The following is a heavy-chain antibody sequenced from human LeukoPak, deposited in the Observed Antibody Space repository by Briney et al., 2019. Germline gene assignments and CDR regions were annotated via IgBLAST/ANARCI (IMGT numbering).Heavy chain of an antibody. CDR1: GYIVTDYY. Sequence: ASVKVSCKASGYIVTDYYMHWVRQAPGQGLEWMGIINPSGGSTSYAQKFQGRVTMTRDTSTSTVYMELSSLRSEDTAVYYCARSGGSSGSFDYWGQGTLVTVSS. D-gene: IGHD3-22*01. CDR3: ARSGGSSGSFDY. CDR2: INPSGGST. V-gene: IGHV1-46*01. J-gene: IGHJ4*02.